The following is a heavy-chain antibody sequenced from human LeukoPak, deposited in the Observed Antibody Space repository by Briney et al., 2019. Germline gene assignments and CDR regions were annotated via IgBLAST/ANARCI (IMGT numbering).Heavy chain of an antibody. D-gene: IGHD5-24*01. Sequence: GRSLRLSCAASGFSFSDYGMHWVRQAPGKGLEWVAVIWYDGSIKNYADSVEGRLTISRDNSNNMLYLQMHSLRVEDTAVYYCARDAASDGSHHGMDVWGEGTTVIVSS. CDR2: IWYDGSIK. J-gene: IGHJ6*04. CDR3: ARDAASDGSHHGMDV. CDR1: GFSFSDYG. V-gene: IGHV3-33*01.